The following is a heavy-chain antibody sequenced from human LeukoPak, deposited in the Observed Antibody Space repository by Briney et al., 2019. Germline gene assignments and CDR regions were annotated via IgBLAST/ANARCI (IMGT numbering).Heavy chain of an antibody. J-gene: IGHJ3*02. CDR2: INPNSGGT. D-gene: IGHD3-22*01. CDR1: GYTFIDYY. Sequence: EASVTVSFKASGYTFIDYYIHWVRQAPGQGLEWMGRINPNSGGTNYAQKFQGRVTITRDTSISTAYMELSRLRSDDTALYYCARAGVWDYSDTSGYHNGAFDIWGQGTMVTVSS. V-gene: IGHV1-2*06. CDR3: ARAGVWDYSDTSGYHNGAFDI.